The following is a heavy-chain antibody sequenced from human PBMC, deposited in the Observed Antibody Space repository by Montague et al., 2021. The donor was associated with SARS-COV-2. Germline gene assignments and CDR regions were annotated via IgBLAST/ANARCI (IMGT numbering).Heavy chain of an antibody. Sequence: SETLSLTCTVSGGSISSSSYYWGWIRQPPGKGLEWIGSIYYSGSTYYNPSLKSRVTISVDTSKNQFSLKLSSVTAADTAVYYCARPEIQVWSRRWFGPWGQGTLVTVSS. CDR3: ARPEIQVWSRRWFGP. CDR2: IYYSGST. J-gene: IGHJ5*02. V-gene: IGHV4-39*01. D-gene: IGHD5-18*01. CDR1: GGSISSSSYY.